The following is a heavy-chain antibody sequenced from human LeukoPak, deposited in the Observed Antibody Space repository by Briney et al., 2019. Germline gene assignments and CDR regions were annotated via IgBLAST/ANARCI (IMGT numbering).Heavy chain of an antibody. CDR1: GYTFTNYY. CDR2: IHPSGGTT. V-gene: IGHV1-46*01. Sequence: ASVKVSCKASGYTFTNYYIHWVRQAPGRGLEWMGLIHPSGGTTTYAQNFQGRITMTRDTSATTVDMDLSSLISEDTAIYYCARGRAEGRHPRASANWFDLWGQGTLVTVSS. D-gene: IGHD1-26*01. CDR3: ARGRAEGRHPRASANWFDL. J-gene: IGHJ5*02.